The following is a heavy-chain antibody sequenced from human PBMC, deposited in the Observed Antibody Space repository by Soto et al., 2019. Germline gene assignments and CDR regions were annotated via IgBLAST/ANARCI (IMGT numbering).Heavy chain of an antibody. Sequence: PSETLSLTCAIYGASFSPYHWSWIRQSPGKGLEWIGEISHSGITNYKASLKSRVTMSVDKTKDDVSLKLTSVTAADTAVYYCARVLRGWFDPWGQGTPVTVSS. CDR2: ISHSGIT. CDR3: ARVLRGWFDP. V-gene: IGHV4-34*01. CDR1: GASFSPYH. J-gene: IGHJ5*02.